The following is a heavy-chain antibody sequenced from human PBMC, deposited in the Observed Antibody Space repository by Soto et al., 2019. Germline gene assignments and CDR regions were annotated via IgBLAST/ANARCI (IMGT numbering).Heavy chain of an antibody. J-gene: IGHJ6*02. V-gene: IGHV3-48*02. D-gene: IGHD6-19*01. CDR2: ISRSSSLI. CDR3: ARDGVEAWLADYYYAMDV. CDR1: GFTLSTHS. Sequence: PGGSLRLSCAASGFTLSTHSMNWVRQAPGKGLEWVSYISRSSSLIYYADSVKGRFAISRDNAKNSLYLQMNSLRDEDTAVYYCARDGVEAWLADYYYAMDVWGQGTTVTSP.